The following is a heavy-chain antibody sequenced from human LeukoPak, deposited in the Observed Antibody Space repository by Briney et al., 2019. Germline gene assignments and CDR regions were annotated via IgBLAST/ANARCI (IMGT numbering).Heavy chain of an antibody. CDR3: ARSNNWNDNHMDV. D-gene: IGHD1-1*01. CDR2: ISTSSSYI. J-gene: IGHJ6*03. Sequence: GGSLRLSRAASGFAFSSYTMNWVRQAPGKGLEWVSSISTSSSYIYYADSVKGRFTISRDNAKNSLYLQMNSLRAEDTAVYYCARSNNWNDNHMDVWGKGTTVTISS. V-gene: IGHV3-21*01. CDR1: GFAFSSYT.